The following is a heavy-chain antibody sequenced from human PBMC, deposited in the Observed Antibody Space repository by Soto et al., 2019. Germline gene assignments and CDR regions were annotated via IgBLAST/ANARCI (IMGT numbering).Heavy chain of an antibody. CDR1: AASFSKYY. Sequence: PSETLSLTCTVSAASFSKYYWTWTRQPPGKGLEWIGYIYFNGNTKYNPSLEGRLTISIDTSKKEFSLKLTSVTAADAAVYYCASVKFGGIVLAHWGQGTLVTISS. CDR2: IYFNGNT. J-gene: IGHJ4*02. D-gene: IGHD3-16*01. V-gene: IGHV4-59*01. CDR3: ASVKFGGIVLAH.